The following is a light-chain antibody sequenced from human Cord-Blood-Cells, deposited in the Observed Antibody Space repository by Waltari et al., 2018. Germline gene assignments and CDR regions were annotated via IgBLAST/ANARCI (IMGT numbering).Light chain of an antibody. CDR2: EVN. CDR3: SSYTSSSTYV. J-gene: IGLJ1*01. CDR1: SSDVGGYNY. V-gene: IGLV2-14*01. Sequence: QSALTQPASVSGSPGQSLTISCTGTSSDVGGYNYFSWYQQHPGKAPKLMIYEVNNRPSGVSNRFSGSKSGNTASLTISGLQAEDEADYYCSSYTSSSTYVFGTGTKVTVL.